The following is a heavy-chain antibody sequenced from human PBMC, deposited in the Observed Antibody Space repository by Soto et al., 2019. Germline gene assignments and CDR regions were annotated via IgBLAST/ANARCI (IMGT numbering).Heavy chain of an antibody. CDR3: AKEPYNYNWYGSNGMDV. J-gene: IGHJ6*02. Sequence: PGGSLRLSCSASGFSFSGHAMHWLRQGPLTGLEYVSGIGSNGGSTYSADSVKGRFTISRDNSKNTLYLQLSRLREEDTAVYYCAKEPYNYNWYGSNGMDVWGQGTTFTVSS. CDR2: IGSNGGST. CDR1: GFSFSGHA. V-gene: IGHV3-64D*06. D-gene: IGHD1-1*01.